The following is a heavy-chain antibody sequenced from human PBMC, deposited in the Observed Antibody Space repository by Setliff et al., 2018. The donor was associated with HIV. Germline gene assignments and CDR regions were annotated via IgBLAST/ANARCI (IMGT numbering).Heavy chain of an antibody. CDR2: IYYSGST. CDR3: AAGLWFGEFSLWHYWHFDL. V-gene: IGHV4-30-4*08. Sequence: SETLSLTCTVSGGSVSSGDYYWSWLRQPTGKGLDWIGYIYYSGSTYYNPSLMSRVTISLDTSKNQFSLKLSSVTAADTAVYYCAAGLWFGEFSLWHYWHFDLWGRGTLVTVSS. J-gene: IGHJ2*01. CDR1: GGSVSSGDYY. D-gene: IGHD3-10*01.